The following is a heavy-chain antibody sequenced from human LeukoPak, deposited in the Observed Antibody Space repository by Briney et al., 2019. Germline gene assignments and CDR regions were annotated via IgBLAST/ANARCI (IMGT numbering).Heavy chain of an antibody. D-gene: IGHD3-3*01. J-gene: IGHJ6*02. Sequence: RPGGSLRLSCAASGFTFSTYWMHWFRQAPGKGLEWVALISYDGRNKFYADSVKGRFTVSRDSSKNTLYLQMNSLRVEDTAVYHCARDRPDFWRNNRPLYSGMDVWGQGTTVTVSS. V-gene: IGHV3-30*03. CDR1: GFTFSTYW. CDR3: ARDRPDFWRNNRPLYSGMDV. CDR2: ISYDGRNK.